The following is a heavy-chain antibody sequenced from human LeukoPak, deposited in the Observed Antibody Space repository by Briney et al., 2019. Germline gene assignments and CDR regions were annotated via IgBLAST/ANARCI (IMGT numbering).Heavy chain of an antibody. D-gene: IGHD2-21*01. CDR3: ARGGGDFDY. CDR1: GFTFSSYD. CDR2: IWYDGSNK. V-gene: IGHV3-33*01. Sequence: PGRSLRLSCAASGFTFSSYDIHWVRQAPGKGLEWVAVIWYDGSNKYYADSVKGRFTISRDNSKNTLYLQMNSLRAEDTAVYHCARGGGDFDYWGQGTLVTVSS. J-gene: IGHJ4*02.